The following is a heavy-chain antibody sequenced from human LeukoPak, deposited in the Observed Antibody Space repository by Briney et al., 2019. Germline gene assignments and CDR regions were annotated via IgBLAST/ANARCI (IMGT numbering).Heavy chain of an antibody. CDR1: GGTFSSYA. Sequence: SVKVSCKASGGTFSSYAISWVLQAPGQGLEWMGRIIPIFGTANYAQKFQGRVTITTDESTSTAYMELSSLRSEDTAVYYCARATRVRGVYYFDYWGQGTLVTVSS. J-gene: IGHJ4*02. D-gene: IGHD3-10*01. V-gene: IGHV1-69*05. CDR3: ARATRVRGVYYFDY. CDR2: IIPIFGTA.